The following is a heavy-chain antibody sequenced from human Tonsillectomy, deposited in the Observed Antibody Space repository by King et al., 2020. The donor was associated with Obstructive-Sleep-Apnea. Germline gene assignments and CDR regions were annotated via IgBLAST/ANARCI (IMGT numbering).Heavy chain of an antibody. V-gene: IGHV3-11*01. J-gene: IGHJ1*01. D-gene: IGHD4-23*01. CDR2: ISDNGNTI. Sequence: VQLVESGGGLVKPGGSLRLSCAASGFTFSDYYMSWIRQAPGKGLEWVSCISDNGNTIYYGDSVKGRFTISRDNAKNSLYLQMNSLRAEDTAVYYCSSSAVTPVRVYWGQGALVTVSS. CDR1: GFTFSDYY. CDR3: SSSAVTPVRVY.